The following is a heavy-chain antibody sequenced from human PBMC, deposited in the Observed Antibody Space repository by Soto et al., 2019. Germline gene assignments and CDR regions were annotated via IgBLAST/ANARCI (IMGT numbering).Heavy chain of an antibody. J-gene: IGHJ5*02. V-gene: IGHV4-39*01. Sequence: SETLSLTCTVSGGSISSSSYYWGWIRQPPGKGLEWIGSIYYSGSTYYNPSLKSRVTISVDTSKNQFSLKLSSVTAADTAVYYCARHRFDFWSGYYLYNWFDPWGQGTLVTVSS. CDR2: IYYSGST. CDR1: GGSISSSSYY. CDR3: ARHRFDFWSGYYLYNWFDP. D-gene: IGHD3-3*01.